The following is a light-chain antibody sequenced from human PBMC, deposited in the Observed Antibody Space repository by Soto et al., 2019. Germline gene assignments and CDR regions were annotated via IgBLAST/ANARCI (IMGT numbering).Light chain of an antibody. V-gene: IGKV3-20*01. J-gene: IGKJ1*01. CDR1: QSISNNY. CDR3: HQYGNSGT. CDR2: GAT. Sequence: FTQFPRTLSLSPGERATLSCRASQSISNNYLACYQQTPGEAPRLLNYGATNRATGIPDRFSGSGSGTDFTLTISRLEAEDVAVYYCHQYGNSGTFGQGTKVDIK.